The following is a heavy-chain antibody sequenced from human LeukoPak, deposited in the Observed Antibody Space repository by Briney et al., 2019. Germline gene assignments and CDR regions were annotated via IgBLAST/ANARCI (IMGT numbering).Heavy chain of an antibody. D-gene: IGHD1-26*01. Sequence: GGSLRLSCAASGFTFSSYAMSWVRQAPGKGLEWVANIKPDGSEKYYVDSVKGRFTISRDNAKNSLYLQMNSLRAEDTAVYYCQGAYSGSYCWGQGTLVTVSS. CDR2: IKPDGSEK. V-gene: IGHV3-7*01. CDR3: QGAYSGSYC. J-gene: IGHJ4*02. CDR1: GFTFSSYA.